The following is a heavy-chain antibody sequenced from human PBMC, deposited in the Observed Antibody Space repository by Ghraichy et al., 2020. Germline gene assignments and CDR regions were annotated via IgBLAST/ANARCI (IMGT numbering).Heavy chain of an antibody. CDR2: INHSGST. V-gene: IGHV4-34*01. J-gene: IGHJ5*02. Sequence: SETLSLTCAVYGGSFSGYYWSWIRQPPGKGLEWIGEINHSGSTNYNPSLKSRVTISVDTSKNQFSLKLSSVTAADTAVYYCARGLDCSSTSCYRDPWGQGTLVTVSS. CDR3: ARGLDCSSTSCYRDP. D-gene: IGHD2-2*01. CDR1: GGSFSGYY.